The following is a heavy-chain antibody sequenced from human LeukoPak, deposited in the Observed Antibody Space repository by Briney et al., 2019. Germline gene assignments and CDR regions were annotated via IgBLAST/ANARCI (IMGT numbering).Heavy chain of an antibody. Sequence: GGCLRVSCAASGFTFSSYWMSWVRQAPGKGLEWVANIKEDGSEIYYVDSVKGRFTISRDNAKNSLHLQMNSLRAEDTAVYYCARGGRTVFDYWGQGTLVTVSS. CDR2: IKEDGSEI. CDR3: ARGGRTVFDY. J-gene: IGHJ4*02. V-gene: IGHV3-7*05. D-gene: IGHD1-14*01. CDR1: GFTFSSYW.